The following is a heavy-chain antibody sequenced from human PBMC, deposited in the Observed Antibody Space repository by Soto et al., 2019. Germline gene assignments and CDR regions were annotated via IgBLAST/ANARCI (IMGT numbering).Heavy chain of an antibody. CDR1: GYTFTSYG. V-gene: IGHV1-18*01. CDR2: ISAYNGNT. J-gene: IGHJ4*02. D-gene: IGHD3-22*01. Sequence: ASVKVSCKASGYTFTSYGISWVRQAPGQGLEWMGWISAYNGNTNYAQKLQGRVTMTTDTSTSTAYMELRSLRSDDTAVYYCARDMGVNCYDSGFDYWGQGTLVTVS. CDR3: ARDMGVNCYDSGFDY.